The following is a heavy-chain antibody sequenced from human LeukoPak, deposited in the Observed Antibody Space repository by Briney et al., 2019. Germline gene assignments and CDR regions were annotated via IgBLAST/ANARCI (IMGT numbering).Heavy chain of an antibody. CDR3: TKDHGSGSYYFDY. D-gene: IGHD3-10*01. Sequence: GGSLRLSCAASGFTFSNYWMSWVRQAPGKGLEWVGRIKSKTDGGTVDYAAPVKGRFTISRDDLKNTLYLEMSSLITEDTAVYYCTKDHGSGSYYFDYWGQGTLVTVSS. CDR1: GFTFSNYW. CDR2: IKSKTDGGTV. J-gene: IGHJ4*02. V-gene: IGHV3-15*01.